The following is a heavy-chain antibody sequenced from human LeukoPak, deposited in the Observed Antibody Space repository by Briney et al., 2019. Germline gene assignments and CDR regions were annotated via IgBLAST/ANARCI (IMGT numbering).Heavy chain of an antibody. CDR3: ASATLRCSGGSCYEMDV. D-gene: IGHD2-15*01. J-gene: IGHJ6*04. V-gene: IGHV1-8*01. CDR2: MNPNSGNT. Sequence: ASVKVSCKASGYTFTSYDINWVRQATGQGLEWMGWMNPNSGNTGYAQKFQGRVTMTRSTSISTAYMELSSLRSEDTAVYYCASATLRCSGGSCYEMDVWGKGTTVTVSS. CDR1: GYTFTSYD.